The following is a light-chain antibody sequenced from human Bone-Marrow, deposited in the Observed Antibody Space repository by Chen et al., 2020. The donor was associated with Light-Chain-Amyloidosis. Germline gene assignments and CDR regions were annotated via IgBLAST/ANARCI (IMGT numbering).Light chain of an antibody. CDR2: RDT. J-gene: IGLJ2*01. V-gene: IGLV3-25*03. CDR1: DLPTKY. CDR3: QSADSSGTYEVI. Sequence: SYELTQPPSVSVSPGQTARITCSGEDLPTKYAYWYQQKPGQAPVLVIHRDTERPSGLSERFSGSSSGTTATLTIGGVQAEDEADYHCQSADSSGTYEVIFGGGTKLTVL.